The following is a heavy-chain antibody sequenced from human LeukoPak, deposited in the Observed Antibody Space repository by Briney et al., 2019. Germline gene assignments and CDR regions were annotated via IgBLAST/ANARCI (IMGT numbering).Heavy chain of an antibody. D-gene: IGHD1-1*01. CDR1: GASITNYY. J-gene: IGHJ4*02. V-gene: IGHV4-4*07. CDR2: IYPSGST. CDR3: ARVRPNWNDGTFDY. Sequence: PSETLSLTCTVSGASITNYYWSWIRQSAGKGLEWIGRIYPSGSTHSNPSLKSRVTMSLDTSKNQLSLGLSSVTAADTAVYYCARVRPNWNDGTFDYWGQGTLVTVSS.